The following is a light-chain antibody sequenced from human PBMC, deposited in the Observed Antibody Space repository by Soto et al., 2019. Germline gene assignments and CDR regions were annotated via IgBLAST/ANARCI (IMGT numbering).Light chain of an antibody. V-gene: IGKV3-11*01. Sequence: EIVVTQSPATLSSFPSDRVTLSCRASQYINTRLAWYQHRPGQAPRLLIYQTSVRAAGIPARFSASGSGTDFTLTISDVQPEDVALYYCHQRQSWPRTFGQGTKVDIK. CDR1: QYINTR. CDR2: QTS. CDR3: HQRQSWPRT. J-gene: IGKJ1*01.